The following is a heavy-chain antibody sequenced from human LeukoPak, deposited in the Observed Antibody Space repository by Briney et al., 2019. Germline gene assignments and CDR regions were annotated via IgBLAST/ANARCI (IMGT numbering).Heavy chain of an antibody. CDR2: ISAYNGNT. V-gene: IGHV1-18*01. J-gene: IGHJ4*02. Sequence: ASVKVSCKASGYTFTRYGISWVRQAPGQGLEWMGWISAYNGNTNYAQKFQGRVTMTTDTSTSTAYMELRSLRSDDTAVYYCARAHRRTDSSGWLGGYWGQGTLVTVSS. CDR1: GYTFTRYG. CDR3: ARAHRRTDSSGWLGGY. D-gene: IGHD6-19*01.